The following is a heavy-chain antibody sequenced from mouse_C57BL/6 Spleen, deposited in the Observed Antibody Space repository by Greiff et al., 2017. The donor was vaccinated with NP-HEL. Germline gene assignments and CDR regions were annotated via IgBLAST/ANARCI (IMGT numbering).Heavy chain of an antibody. D-gene: IGHD1-1*01. CDR1: GFTFTDYY. CDR3: ARYGYYGSSYVAY. V-gene: IGHV7-3*01. J-gene: IGHJ3*01. CDR2: IRNKANGYTT. Sequence: EVKLVESGGGLVQPGGSLSLSCAASGFTFTDYYMSWVRQPPGKALEWLGFIRNKANGYTTEYSASVKGRFTISRDNSQSILYLQMNALRAEDSATYYCARYGYYGSSYVAYWGQGTLVTVSA.